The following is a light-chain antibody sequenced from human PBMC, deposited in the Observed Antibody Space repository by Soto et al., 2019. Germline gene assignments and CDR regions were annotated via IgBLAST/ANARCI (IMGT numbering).Light chain of an antibody. CDR1: KIVTSNS. J-gene: IGKJ3*01. CDR2: AAS. Sequence: EDVLTKTQGTLSFSPGARATLSCRASKIVTSNSLAGYQHKPGQPPRLLIYAASTRASAIPDRFSGSGSGTDVTRTTSRQQPGDFALYYCQQYGDSHFTVGPGNRLDVK. V-gene: IGKV3-20*01. CDR3: QQYGDSHFT.